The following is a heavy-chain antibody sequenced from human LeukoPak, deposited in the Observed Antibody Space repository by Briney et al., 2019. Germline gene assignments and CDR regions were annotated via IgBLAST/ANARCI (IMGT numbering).Heavy chain of an antibody. CDR2: INPNSGGT. Sequence: ASVKVSCKASGYTFTSYGISWVRQAPGQGLEWMGWINPNSGGTNYAQKFQGRVTMTRDTSISTAYMELSRLRSDDTAVYYCARGATRTSPFDYWGQGTLVTVSS. J-gene: IGHJ4*02. V-gene: IGHV1-2*02. CDR3: ARGATRTSPFDY. D-gene: IGHD5-12*01. CDR1: GYTFTSYG.